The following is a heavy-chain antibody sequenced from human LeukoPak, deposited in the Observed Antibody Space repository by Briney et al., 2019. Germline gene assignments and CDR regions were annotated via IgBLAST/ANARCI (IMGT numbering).Heavy chain of an antibody. V-gene: IGHV3-48*03. J-gene: IGHJ3*02. Sequence: PGGSLRLSCAASGFTFSSYEMNWVRQAPGKGLEWVSYISSSGSTIYYADSVKGRFTISRDNAKNSLYLQMNSLRAEDTAVYYCAREVAAGGKKASDIWGQGTMVTVSS. CDR2: ISSSGSTI. D-gene: IGHD6-13*01. CDR1: GFTFSSYE. CDR3: AREVAAGGKKASDI.